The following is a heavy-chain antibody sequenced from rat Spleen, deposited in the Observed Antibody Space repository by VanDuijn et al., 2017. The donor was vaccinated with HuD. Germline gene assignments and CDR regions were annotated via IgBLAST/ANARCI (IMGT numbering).Heavy chain of an antibody. D-gene: IGHD1-12*03. J-gene: IGHJ2*01. CDR3: ARRYYDGYYHVRYFDY. V-gene: IGHV5-25*01. Sequence: EVQLVESGGGLVQPGRSLKLSCAASGFTFSNYDMAWVRQAPTKGLEWVASISPSGGSTYYRDSVKGRFTVSRDNAKSTLYLQMDSLRSEDTATYYCARRYYDGYYHVRYFDYWGQGVMVTVSS. CDR1: GFTFSNYD. CDR2: ISPSGGST.